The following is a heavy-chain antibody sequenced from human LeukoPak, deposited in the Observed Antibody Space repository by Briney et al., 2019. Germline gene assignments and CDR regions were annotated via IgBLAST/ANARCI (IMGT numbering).Heavy chain of an antibody. J-gene: IGHJ3*02. CDR1: GFTFSSYI. V-gene: IGHV3-33*08. CDR2: ICHGGGHK. CDR3: ARGGSTNHLDTLDI. D-gene: IGHD2-2*01. Sequence: GGSLRLSCAASGFTFSSYIMNWVRQAPGKGLEGVAVICHGGGHKYYEDSVKGRFTISRDNSKHPLYLQMNSLTTDHPAVYYCARGGSTNHLDTLDIWGQGTMVPVS.